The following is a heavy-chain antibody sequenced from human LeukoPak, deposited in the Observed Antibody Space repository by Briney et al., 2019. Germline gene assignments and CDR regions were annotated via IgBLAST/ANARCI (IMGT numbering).Heavy chain of an antibody. CDR2: IAYSGST. V-gene: IGHV4-59*08. Sequence: SETLSLTCTVSGITISTNYWSWIRQPPGKGLEWIGYIAYSGSTNYNPSLKSRVTISVDTSKNQFSLKVNSATAADTAVYYCARRGIIVANGFDPWGQGTLVTVSS. CDR1: GITISTNY. D-gene: IGHD3-16*02. CDR3: ARRGIIVANGFDP. J-gene: IGHJ5*02.